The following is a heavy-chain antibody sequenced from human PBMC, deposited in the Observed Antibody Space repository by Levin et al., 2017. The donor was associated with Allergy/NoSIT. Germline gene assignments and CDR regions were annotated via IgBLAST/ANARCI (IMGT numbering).Heavy chain of an antibody. D-gene: IGHD6-6*01. CDR2: IYYSGST. Sequence: SETLSLTCTVSGGSISSGGYYWSWIRQHPGKGLEWIGYIYYSGSTYYNPSLKSRVTISVDTSKNQFSLKLSSVTAADTAVYYCARARLIAARPENWFDPWGQGTLVTVSS. V-gene: IGHV4-31*03. J-gene: IGHJ5*02. CDR1: GGSISSGGYY. CDR3: ARARLIAARPENWFDP.